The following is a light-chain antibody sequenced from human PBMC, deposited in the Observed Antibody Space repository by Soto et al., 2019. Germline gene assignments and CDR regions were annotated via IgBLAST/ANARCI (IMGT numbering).Light chain of an antibody. Sequence: DVLMTQSPLSLPVTLGQPASVSCRSIQSLVHSDGHSYLSWFQQRPGQSPRRLIYKVSNRDSGVPDRFSGSGSDTDFTLKISRLEAEDVGVYYCMQGTQWPYTFGQGTQMEIK. J-gene: IGKJ2*01. CDR2: KVS. CDR1: QSLVHSDGHSY. CDR3: MQGTQWPYT. V-gene: IGKV2-30*02.